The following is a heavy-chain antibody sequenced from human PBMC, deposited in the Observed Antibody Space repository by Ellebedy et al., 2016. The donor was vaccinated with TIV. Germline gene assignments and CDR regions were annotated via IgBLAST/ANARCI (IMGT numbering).Heavy chain of an antibody. J-gene: IGHJ3*02. V-gene: IGHV3-48*02. CDR1: GFTFSSYN. Sequence: GESLKISXAASGFTFSSYNMNWVRQAPGKGLEWVSYISSVLTIYYADSVKGRFTISRDNAKNSLYLQLNSLRDEETAVYYCARDSPGWSAFDIWGQGTMVTVSS. D-gene: IGHD3-9*01. CDR2: ISSVLTI. CDR3: ARDSPGWSAFDI.